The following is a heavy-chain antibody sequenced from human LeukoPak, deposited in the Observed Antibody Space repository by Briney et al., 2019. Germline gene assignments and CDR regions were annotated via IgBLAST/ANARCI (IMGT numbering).Heavy chain of an antibody. CDR1: GFIFSNYA. CDR3: AKWKYSNSGIDDY. V-gene: IGHV3-23*01. D-gene: IGHD6-6*01. J-gene: IGHJ4*02. CDR2: ISGSGDNT. Sequence: GGSLRLSCAASGFIFSNYAMIWVCQAPGKGLEWVSVISGSGDNTYYADSVKGRFTISRDNSKNMLYLQMNSLRAEDTAVYYCAKWKYSNSGIDDYWGQGTLVTVSS.